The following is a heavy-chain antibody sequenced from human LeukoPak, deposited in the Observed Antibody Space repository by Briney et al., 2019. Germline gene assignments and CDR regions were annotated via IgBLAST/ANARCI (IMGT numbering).Heavy chain of an antibody. D-gene: IGHD4-23*01. J-gene: IGHJ2*01. CDR3: VKDSLDYGGDSGWHFDL. CDR2: ISWNSESI. V-gene: IGHV3-9*01. Sequence: SLRLSCAASGFTFNDYGMHWVRQVPGKGLEWFSGISWNSESIGYADSVKGRFTISRDKANNSLYLQMNSLSADDTAFYYCVKDSLDYGGDSGWHFDLWGRGTLVSVSS. CDR1: GFTFNDYG.